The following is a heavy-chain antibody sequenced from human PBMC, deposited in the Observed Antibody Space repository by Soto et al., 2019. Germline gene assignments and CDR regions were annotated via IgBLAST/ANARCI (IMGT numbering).Heavy chain of an antibody. CDR2: IYYSGST. Sequence: SETLSLTCTVSGGSISSYYWSWIRQPPGKGLEWIGYIYYSGSTNYNPSLKSRVTISVDTSKNQFSLKLSSVTAADTAVYYCASNKLDLDAFDIWGQGTMVTVSS. CDR1: GGSISSYY. J-gene: IGHJ3*02. V-gene: IGHV4-59*08. CDR3: ASNKLDLDAFDI.